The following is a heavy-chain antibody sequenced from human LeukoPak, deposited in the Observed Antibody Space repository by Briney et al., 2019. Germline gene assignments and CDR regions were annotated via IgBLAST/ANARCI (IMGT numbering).Heavy chain of an antibody. D-gene: IGHD3-22*01. CDR1: GGSISDYY. CDR2: IYYSGST. CDR3: ARHLELYDSSPYYFDS. Sequence: PSETLSLTCTVSGGSISDYYWSWIRQPPGKGLEWIGYIYYSGSTNYNPSLKSRVTISVDTSKNQFSLKLSSVSAADTAVYYCARHLELYDSSPYYFDSWDQGTLVTVSS. J-gene: IGHJ4*02. V-gene: IGHV4-59*08.